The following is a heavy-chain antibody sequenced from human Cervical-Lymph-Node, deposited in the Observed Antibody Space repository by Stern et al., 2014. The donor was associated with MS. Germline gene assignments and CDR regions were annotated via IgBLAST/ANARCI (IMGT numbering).Heavy chain of an antibody. D-gene: IGHD1-26*01. CDR1: GGTFSSYG. CDR2: IIPIFGPA. J-gene: IGHJ4*02. CDR3: ARGGTKWELPVPFDY. V-gene: IGHV1-69*18. Sequence: VQLVESGSEVKKPGSSVKVSCKASGGTFSSYGISWVRQAPGQGLEWKGNIIPIFGPASYAQKFRGRVTITADESTTTAYMELSSLRSEDTAVYYCARGGTKWELPVPFDYWGQGTLVTVPS.